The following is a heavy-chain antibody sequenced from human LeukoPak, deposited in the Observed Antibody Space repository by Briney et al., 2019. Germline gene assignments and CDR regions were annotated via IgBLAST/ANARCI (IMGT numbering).Heavy chain of an antibody. CDR3: ARDSSARFDY. CDR1: GGSISSYY. V-gene: IGHV4-59*01. J-gene: IGHJ4*02. CDR2: FYYSGST. Sequence: SETLSLTCTVSGGSISSYYGSWIRQPPGKGLEWIGYFYYSGSTDYNPSLKSRVTISVDTSKNQFSLNLSSVTAADTAVYYCARDSSARFDYWGQGTLVTVSS.